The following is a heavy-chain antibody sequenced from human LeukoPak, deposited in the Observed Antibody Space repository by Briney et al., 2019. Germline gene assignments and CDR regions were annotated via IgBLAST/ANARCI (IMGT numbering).Heavy chain of an antibody. V-gene: IGHV4-39*02. CDR2: IYYAGST. CDR1: GDSISSSSYY. D-gene: IGHD4/OR15-4a*01. Sequence: SETLSLTCNVSGDSISSSSYYWSWIRVPPGKGLEWIGSIYYAGSTYYNPSLKSRVTLSVGTSTNHFSLNIKSVTAADTAMYYCARGRRIVVLPGRGYFDLWGRGTLVTVSS. J-gene: IGHJ2*01. CDR3: ARGRRIVVLPGRGYFDL.